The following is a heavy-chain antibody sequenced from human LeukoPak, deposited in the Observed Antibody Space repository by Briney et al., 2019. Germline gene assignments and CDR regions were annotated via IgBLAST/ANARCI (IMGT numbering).Heavy chain of an antibody. CDR2: INPSGGST. Sequence: GASVKVSCQASGYTFTSYYMHWVRQAPGQGREWMGIINPSGGSTSYAQKFQGRVTMTRDTSTSTVYMELSSLRSEDTAVYYCARPAGLRHPYYYYYGMDVWGQGTTVTVSS. CDR3: ARPAGLRHPYYYYYGMDV. D-gene: IGHD5-12*01. J-gene: IGHJ6*02. CDR1: GYTFTSYY. V-gene: IGHV1-46*01.